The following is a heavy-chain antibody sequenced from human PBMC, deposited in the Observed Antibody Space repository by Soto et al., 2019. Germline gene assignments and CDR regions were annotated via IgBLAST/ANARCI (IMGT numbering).Heavy chain of an antibody. D-gene: IGHD2-15*01. J-gene: IGHJ5*02. Sequence: SVKVSCKASGYTFTGYYMHWVRQAPGQGLEWMGWINPNSGGTNYAQKFQGRVTMTRDTSISTAYMELSRLRSDDTAVYYCARVLFYCSGGSCLVSWFDPWGQGTLVTVSS. V-gene: IGHV1-2*02. CDR2: INPNSGGT. CDR1: GYTFTGYY. CDR3: ARVLFYCSGGSCLVSWFDP.